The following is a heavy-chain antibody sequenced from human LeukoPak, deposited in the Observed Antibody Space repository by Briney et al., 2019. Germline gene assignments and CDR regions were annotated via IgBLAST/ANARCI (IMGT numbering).Heavy chain of an antibody. D-gene: IGHD6-13*01. J-gene: IGHJ6*02. CDR2: INYIRTT. V-gene: IGHV4-59*08. Sequence: SETLSLTCAVYGGSFSNYYWNWIRQPPGKGLEWIGYINYIRTTDYNPSLKSRVTISLDTSKNRFSLKLSSVTAADTAMYYCARSYSSSDHYYYYGMDVWGQGTTVTVSS. CDR1: GGSFSNYY. CDR3: ARSYSSSDHYYYYGMDV.